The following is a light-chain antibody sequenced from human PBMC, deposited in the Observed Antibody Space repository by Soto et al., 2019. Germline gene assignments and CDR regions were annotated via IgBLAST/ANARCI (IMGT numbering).Light chain of an antibody. CDR1: SSDVGAYDY. J-gene: IGLJ1*01. Sequence: QSVLTQPASVSGSPGQSIAISCTGTSSDVGAYDYVSWYQQHPDKAPKLIIYEVSHRPAGVSNRFSASKYVNTATLTISGLQTEDEADYYCASHTTSNTLVFGTGTKVTVL. V-gene: IGLV2-14*03. CDR2: EVS. CDR3: ASHTTSNTLV.